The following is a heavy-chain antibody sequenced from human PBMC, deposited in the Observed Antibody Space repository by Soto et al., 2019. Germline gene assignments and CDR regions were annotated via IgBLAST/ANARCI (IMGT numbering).Heavy chain of an antibody. J-gene: IGHJ4*02. CDR2: IYDSGST. CDR1: GGPISSYY. Sequence: PSETLSLTCTVSGGPISSYYWSWIRQPPGKGLEWIGYIYDSGSTNYNPSLKSRVTISVDTSKNQFSLKLTSVTAADTAVYYCAAPPRYWSQGTLVTVSS. V-gene: IGHV4-59*01. CDR3: AAPPRY. D-gene: IGHD6-6*01.